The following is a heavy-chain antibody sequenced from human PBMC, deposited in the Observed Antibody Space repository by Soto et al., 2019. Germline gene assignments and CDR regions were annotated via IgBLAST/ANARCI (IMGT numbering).Heavy chain of an antibody. J-gene: IGHJ6*02. CDR2: ISPYDDNT. CDR1: GYSFNSYG. Sequence: QVQLVQSGSEVKKPGASVKVSCKASGYSFNSYGISWVRQAPGQGLEWLGWISPYDDNTKYAQRLQGRVTMTTDTSTRTAYMELRSLSSDDTDVYYCARGGYYDSSGSRNYHYYGMDAWGQGTTVTVS. V-gene: IGHV1-18*01. D-gene: IGHD3-22*01. CDR3: ARGGYYDSSGSRNYHYYGMDA.